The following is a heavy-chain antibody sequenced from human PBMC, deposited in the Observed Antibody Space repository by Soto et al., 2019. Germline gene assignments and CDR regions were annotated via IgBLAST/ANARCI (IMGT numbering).Heavy chain of an antibody. CDR3: ARDKDFWRCGWFDP. V-gene: IGHV1-18*01. D-gene: IGHD3-3*01. CDR2: ISAYNWNT. J-gene: IGHJ5*02. CDR1: GNAFTTYG. Sequence: ASVTVSSKDPGNAFTTYGTSCVRQAPGQELDWRGWISAYNWNTNYAQKLQGRVTMTTDTHTSTAYMELRSLRSDDTAVYYCARDKDFWRCGWFDPWGQGALVTVSS.